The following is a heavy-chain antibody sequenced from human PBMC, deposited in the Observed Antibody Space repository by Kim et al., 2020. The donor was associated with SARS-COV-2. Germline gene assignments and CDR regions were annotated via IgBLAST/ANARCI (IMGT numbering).Heavy chain of an antibody. V-gene: IGHV4-59*13. CDR2: IYYSGST. J-gene: IGHJ6*02. Sequence: SETLSLTCTVSGGSISSYYWSWIRQPPGKGLEWIGYIYYSGSTNYNPSLKSRVTISVDTSKNQFSLKLSSVTAADTAVYYCARGNIAYYYYGMDVWGQGTTVTVPS. D-gene: IGHD6-13*01. CDR3: ARGNIAYYYYGMDV. CDR1: GGSISSYY.